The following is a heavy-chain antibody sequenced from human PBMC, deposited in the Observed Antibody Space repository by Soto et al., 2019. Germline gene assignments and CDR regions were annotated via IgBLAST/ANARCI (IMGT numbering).Heavy chain of an antibody. CDR1: GYTFTGYY. J-gene: IGHJ6*02. CDR3: ARDSPPSLTTGGVYYYYGMDV. V-gene: IGHV1-2*02. CDR2: INPTSGGT. D-gene: IGHD4-4*01. Sequence: ASVNVSCEASGYTFTGYYMHWVRQAPGQGLEWMGWINPTSGGTHDAQKFQGRVNMTRYTXISTAYMELSRLRSDDTSVYYCARDSPPSLTTGGVYYYYGMDVWGQGTTVTVSS.